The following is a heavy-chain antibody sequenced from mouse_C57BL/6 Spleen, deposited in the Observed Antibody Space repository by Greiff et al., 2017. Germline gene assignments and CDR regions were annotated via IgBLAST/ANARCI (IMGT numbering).Heavy chain of an antibody. CDR3: TRPRAWFAY. D-gene: IGHD3-3*01. V-gene: IGHV14-4*01. J-gene: IGHJ3*01. Sequence: EVQLQQSGAELVRPGASVKLSCTASGFNIKDDYMHWVKQRPEQGLEWIGWIDPENGDTEYASKFQGKATITADTSSNTAYLQLSSLTSEDTAVYYCTRPRAWFAYWGQGTLVTVSA. CDR1: GFNIKDDY. CDR2: IDPENGDT.